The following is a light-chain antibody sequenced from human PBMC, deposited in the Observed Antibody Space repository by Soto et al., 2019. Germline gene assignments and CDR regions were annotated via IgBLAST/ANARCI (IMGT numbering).Light chain of an antibody. Sequence: SYELTQPPSVSVAPGQTASLTCGGNNIGSKSVHWYQQKPGQAPVLVVYDDNDRPSGIPERFSGSNSGNTATLTISRVEAGDEADYYCQVWDSSSDHPIFGGGTKLTVL. CDR2: DDN. V-gene: IGLV3-21*02. CDR3: QVWDSSSDHPI. CDR1: NIGSKS. J-gene: IGLJ2*01.